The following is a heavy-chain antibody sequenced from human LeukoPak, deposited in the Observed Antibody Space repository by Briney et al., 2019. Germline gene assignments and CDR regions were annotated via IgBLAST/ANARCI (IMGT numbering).Heavy chain of an antibody. J-gene: IGHJ5*02. D-gene: IGHD3-22*01. CDR1: GFTFSTYW. V-gene: IGHV3-7*01. CDR2: IKQDGSEK. CDR3: ARERGPTYYYDSSGYYPFDP. Sequence: GGSLRLSCDASGFTFSTYWMTWVRQAPGKGLEWLATIKQDGSEKYYLDSVKGRFTISRDNSKNTLYLQMNSLRAEDTAVYYCARERGPTYYYDSSGYYPFDPWGQGTLVTVSS.